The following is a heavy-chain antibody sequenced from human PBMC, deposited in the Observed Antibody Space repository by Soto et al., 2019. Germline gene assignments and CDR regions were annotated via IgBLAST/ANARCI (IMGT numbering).Heavy chain of an antibody. V-gene: IGHV4-31*03. Sequence: SETLSLTCTVSGGSISSGGYYWSWIRQHPGKGLEWIGYIYYSGSTYYNPSLKSRVTISVDTSKNQFSLKLSSVTAADTAVYYCARSDYGGPDAMINWFDPWGQGTLVTVSS. CDR3: ARSDYGGPDAMINWFDP. CDR2: IYYSGST. D-gene: IGHD4-17*01. J-gene: IGHJ5*02. CDR1: GGSISSGGYY.